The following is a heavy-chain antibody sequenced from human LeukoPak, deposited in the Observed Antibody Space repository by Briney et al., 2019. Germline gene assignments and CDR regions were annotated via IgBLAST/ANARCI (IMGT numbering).Heavy chain of an antibody. V-gene: IGHV1-2*02. CDR3: ARGAGNFFDY. Sequence: ASVKVSCKASGYTFTGYYMHWVRQAPGQGLEWMGWINPNSGGTNYAQRFQGRVTMTGDTSISTAYMELSSLRSDDTTVYYCARGAGNFFDYWGQGTLVTVSS. CDR1: GYTFTGYY. CDR2: INPNSGGT. J-gene: IGHJ4*02.